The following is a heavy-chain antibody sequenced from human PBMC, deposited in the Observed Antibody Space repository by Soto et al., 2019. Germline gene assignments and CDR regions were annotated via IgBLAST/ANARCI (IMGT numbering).Heavy chain of an antibody. CDR3: ARGYGDASSGSFDY. Sequence: QVQLQQWGAGLLKPSETLSLTCAVYGGSFSGYYWSWIRQPPGKGLEWIGEINHSGSTNYNPSLKSRVTISVDTSKNQFSLKLSSVTAADTAVYYCARGYGDASSGSFDYWCQGTLVTVSS. CDR2: INHSGST. D-gene: IGHD4-17*01. V-gene: IGHV4-34*01. J-gene: IGHJ4*02. CDR1: GGSFSGYY.